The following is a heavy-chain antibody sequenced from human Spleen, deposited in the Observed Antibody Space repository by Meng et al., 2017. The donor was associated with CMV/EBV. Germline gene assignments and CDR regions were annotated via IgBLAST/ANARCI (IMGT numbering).Heavy chain of an antibody. D-gene: IGHD1-26*01. CDR1: GFTFSDYY. CDR3: ARVIHPILGNYFDY. J-gene: IGHJ4*02. V-gene: IGHV3-11*06. CDR2: ISSSSSYI. Sequence: GESLKISCAVSGFTFSDYYMNWIRQAPGKGLEWVSSISSSSSYIYYADSVKGRFTISRDNAKNSLYLQMNSLRAEDTAVYYCARVIHPILGNYFDYWGQGTLVTVS.